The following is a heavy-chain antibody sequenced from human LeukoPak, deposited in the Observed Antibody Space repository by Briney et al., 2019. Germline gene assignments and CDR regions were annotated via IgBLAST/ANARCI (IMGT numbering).Heavy chain of an antibody. D-gene: IGHD3-16*01. CDR2: IIPIFGTA. Sequence: GASVKVSCKASGGTFSSYAISWVRQAPGQGLEWMGGIIPIFGTANYAQKFQGRVTITADESTSTAYMELSSLRSEDTAVYYCARENLGGGAGYYFDYWGQGTLVTVSS. CDR3: ARENLGGGAGYYFDY. J-gene: IGHJ4*02. CDR1: GGTFSSYA. V-gene: IGHV1-69*01.